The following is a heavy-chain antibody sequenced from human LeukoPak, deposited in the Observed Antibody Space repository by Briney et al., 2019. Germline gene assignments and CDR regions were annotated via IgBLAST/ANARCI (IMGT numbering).Heavy chain of an antibody. V-gene: IGHV3-23*01. J-gene: IGHJ6*02. Sequence: GGSLRLSCAASGFTFSDYAMHWVRQAPGKGLEWVSGISGSGGTTYYADSVKGRFTISRDNAKNSLYLQMNSLRAEDTAVYYCARDPLRYSSGYYGASYYSYGLDVWGQGTTVTVSS. CDR1: GFTFSDYA. CDR2: ISGSGGTT. D-gene: IGHD6-25*01. CDR3: ARDPLRYSSGYYGASYYSYGLDV.